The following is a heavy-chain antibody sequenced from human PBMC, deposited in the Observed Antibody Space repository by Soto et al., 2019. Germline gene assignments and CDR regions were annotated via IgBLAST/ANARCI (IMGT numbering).Heavy chain of an antibody. CDR3: AKVRRGVIGFGMDV. V-gene: IGHV3-30*18. D-gene: IGHD3-10*01. Sequence: QVKLVESGVGVVQPWMSLRLSCAASEFTFSSHGMHWVRQAPGKGLEWVCYISYDRSDKRYGDSVKGRFTMSRDNSKNTLYQEMNSLSVEDTAVYYCAKVRRGVIGFGMDVWGRGTTVTV. J-gene: IGHJ6*02. CDR1: EFTFSSHG. CDR2: ISYDRSDK.